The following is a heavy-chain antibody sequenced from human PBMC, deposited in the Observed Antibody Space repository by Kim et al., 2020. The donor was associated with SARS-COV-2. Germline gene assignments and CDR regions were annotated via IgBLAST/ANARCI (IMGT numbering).Heavy chain of an antibody. V-gene: IGHV1-69*13. D-gene: IGHD5-12*01. CDR1: GGTFSSYA. CDR3: ARAAPGRDGYNSRLYYFDY. CDR2: IIPIFGTA. Sequence: SVKVSCKASGGTFSSYAISWVRQAPGQGLEWMGGIIPIFGTANYAQKFQGRVTITADESTSTAYMELSSLRSEDTAVYYCARAAPGRDGYNSRLYYFDYWGQGTLVTVSS. J-gene: IGHJ4*02.